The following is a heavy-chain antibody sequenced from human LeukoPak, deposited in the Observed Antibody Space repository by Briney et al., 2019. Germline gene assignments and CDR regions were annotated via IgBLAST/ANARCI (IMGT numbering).Heavy chain of an antibody. CDR1: GYTFTSYD. CDR3: ARSIVADGTSPFDY. J-gene: IGHJ4*02. D-gene: IGHD6-13*01. Sequence: ASVKVSCKASGYTFTSYDINWVRQATGQGLEWMGWMNPNSGNTGYAQKFQGRVTMTRNTSISTAYMELSSLRSEDTAVYYCARSIVADGTSPFDYWGQGTLVTVSS. CDR2: MNPNSGNT. V-gene: IGHV1-8*01.